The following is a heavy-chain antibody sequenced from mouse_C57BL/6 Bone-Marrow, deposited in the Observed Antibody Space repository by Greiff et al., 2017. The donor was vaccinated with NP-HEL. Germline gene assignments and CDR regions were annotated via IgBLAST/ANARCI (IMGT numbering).Heavy chain of an antibody. V-gene: IGHV1-53*01. J-gene: IGHJ3*01. CDR2: INPSNGGT. Sequence: QVQLKESGTELVKPGASVKLSCKASGYTFTSYWMHWVKQRPGQGLEWIGNINPSNGGTNYNEKFKSKATLTVDKSSSTAYMQLSSLTSEDSAVYYCAREEGLLRYAGPSYWGQGTLVTVSA. CDR1: GYTFTSYW. CDR3: AREEGLLRYAGPSY. D-gene: IGHD1-1*01.